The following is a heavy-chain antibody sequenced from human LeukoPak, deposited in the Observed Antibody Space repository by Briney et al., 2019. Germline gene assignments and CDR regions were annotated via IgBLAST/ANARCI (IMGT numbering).Heavy chain of an antibody. J-gene: IGHJ4*02. Sequence: GGSLRLSCAAPGLTVSSNYMSWVRQAPGKGLEWVSVIYSGGSTYYADSVKGRFTISRDNSKNTLYLQMNSLRAEDTAVYYCARESGGHFSPHYFDYWGQGTLVTVSS. CDR3: ARESGGHFSPHYFDY. CDR1: GLTVSSNY. V-gene: IGHV3-66*01. D-gene: IGHD1-26*01. CDR2: IYSGGST.